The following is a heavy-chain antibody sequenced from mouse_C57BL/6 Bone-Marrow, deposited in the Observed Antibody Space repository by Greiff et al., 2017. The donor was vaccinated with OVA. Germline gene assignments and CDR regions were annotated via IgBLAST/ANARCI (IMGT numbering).Heavy chain of an antibody. D-gene: IGHD2-4*01. J-gene: IGHJ4*01. V-gene: IGHV1-66*01. CDR1: GYSFTSYY. CDR2: IYPGSGNT. Sequence: VQLQESGPELVKPGASVKISCKASGYSFTSYYIHWVKQRPGQGLEWIGWIYPGSGNTKYNEKFKGKATLTADTSSSTAYMQLSSLTSEDSAVYYCARFRYDYDEGAYAMDYWGQGTSVTVSS. CDR3: ARFRYDYDEGAYAMDY.